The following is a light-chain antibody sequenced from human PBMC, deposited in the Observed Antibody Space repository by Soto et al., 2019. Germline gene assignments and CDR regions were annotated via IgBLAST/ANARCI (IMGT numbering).Light chain of an antibody. J-gene: IGKJ1*01. V-gene: IGKV3-20*01. Sequence: EIVLTQSPGTLSLSPGERGTLSCRASQSVSGNSLAWYQQKPGQAPRVLIYDTSRRAAGIPDRFSGSGSGTEFTLTISSLQPEEFAIYYCQQYQNLWTFGQGTKVDIK. CDR3: QQYQNLWT. CDR2: DTS. CDR1: QSVSGNS.